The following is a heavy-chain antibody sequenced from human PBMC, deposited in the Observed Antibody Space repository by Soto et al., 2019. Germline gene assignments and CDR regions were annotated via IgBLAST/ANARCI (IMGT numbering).Heavy chain of an antibody. CDR1: SGSISSSNW. D-gene: IGHD5-12*01. CDR2: IYHSGST. CDR3: ARSGYDSDAFDI. J-gene: IGHJ3*02. Sequence: SETLSLTCAVSSGSISSSNWWSWVRQPPGKGLEWIGEIYHSGSTNYNPSLKSRVTISVDKSKNQFSLKLSSVTAADTAVYYCARSGYDSDAFDIWGQGTMVTVSS. V-gene: IGHV4-4*02.